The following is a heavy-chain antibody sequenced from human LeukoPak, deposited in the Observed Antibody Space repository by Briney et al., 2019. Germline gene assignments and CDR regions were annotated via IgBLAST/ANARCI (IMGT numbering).Heavy chain of an antibody. J-gene: IGHJ4*02. CDR2: IIPILGIT. Sequence: SVRVSCKASGGTFSSYAISWVRQAPGQGLEWMGRIIPILGITNYAQKFQGRVTITADKSTGTAYMELSSLRSEDTAVYYCATEDPRGYYFDYWGQGTLVTVSS. V-gene: IGHV1-69*04. D-gene: IGHD3-10*01. CDR1: GGTFSSYA. CDR3: ATEDPRGYYFDY.